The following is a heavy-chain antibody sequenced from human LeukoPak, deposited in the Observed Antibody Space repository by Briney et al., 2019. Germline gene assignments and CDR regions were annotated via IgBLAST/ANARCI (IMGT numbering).Heavy chain of an antibody. CDR2: INHSGST. CDR3: ARGRQQLVRRYNWFDP. D-gene: IGHD6-6*01. Sequence: SETLSLTCAVYGGSFSGYYWSWIRQPPGKGLGWIGGINHSGSTNYNPSLKSRVTISVDTSKNQFSLKLSSVTAADTAVYYCARGRQQLVRRYNWFDPWGQGTLVTVSS. V-gene: IGHV4-34*01. CDR1: GGSFSGYY. J-gene: IGHJ5*02.